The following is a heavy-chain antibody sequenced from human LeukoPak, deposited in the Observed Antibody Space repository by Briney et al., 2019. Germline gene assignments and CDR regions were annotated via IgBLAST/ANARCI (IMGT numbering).Heavy chain of an antibody. CDR2: IIPIFGTA. J-gene: IGHJ4*02. V-gene: IGHV1-69*13. D-gene: IGHD3-10*01. Sequence: SVKVSCTASGGTFSSYAITWVRQAPGQGLEWVGGIIPIFGTANYAQKFQGRVTITADESTSTAYMELSSLRSEDTAVHYCARFPMVRGVKAFDYWGQGTLSPSPQ. CDR1: GGTFSSYA. CDR3: ARFPMVRGVKAFDY.